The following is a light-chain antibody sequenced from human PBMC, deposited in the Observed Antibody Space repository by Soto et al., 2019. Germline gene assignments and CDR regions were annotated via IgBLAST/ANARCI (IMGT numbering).Light chain of an antibody. CDR3: QQRSNWPLT. Sequence: EIVLTQSPATLSLSPGERATLSCRASQDVDNYLAWFQQKPGQAPRLLIYDASNTATGIPARFSGSGSGTDFTLTISSLEPEDFAVYYCQQRSNWPLTFGGGTKVETK. V-gene: IGKV3-11*01. J-gene: IGKJ4*01. CDR1: QDVDNY. CDR2: DAS.